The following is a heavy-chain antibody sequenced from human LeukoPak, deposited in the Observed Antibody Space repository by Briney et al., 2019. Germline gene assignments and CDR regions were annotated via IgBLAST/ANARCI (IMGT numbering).Heavy chain of an antibody. CDR2: ISGSGGST. Sequence: PGGSLRLSCAASGFTFSSYAMSWVRQAPGKGLEWVSAISGSGGSTYYADSVKGRFTISRDNSKNTLYLQINSLRVEDTAMYYCAKDDNWLQFQTWGQGTLVTVSS. V-gene: IGHV3-23*01. J-gene: IGHJ5*02. CDR3: AKDDNWLQFQT. CDR1: GFTFSSYA. D-gene: IGHD5-24*01.